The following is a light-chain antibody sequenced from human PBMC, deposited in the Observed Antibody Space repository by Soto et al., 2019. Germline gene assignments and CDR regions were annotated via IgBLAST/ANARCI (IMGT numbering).Light chain of an antibody. CDR2: QVT. V-gene: IGLV2-8*01. J-gene: IGLJ2*01. Sequence: QSVLTQPPSASGSPGQSVTISCTGTSSDIGAYNYVSWYRQYPDKAPKLLVYQVTKRPSGVSDRFSGSKSGNTAALTVSGLQAEDEAVYYCSSYAGSLVVFGGGTKVTVL. CDR3: SSYAGSLVV. CDR1: SSDIGAYNY.